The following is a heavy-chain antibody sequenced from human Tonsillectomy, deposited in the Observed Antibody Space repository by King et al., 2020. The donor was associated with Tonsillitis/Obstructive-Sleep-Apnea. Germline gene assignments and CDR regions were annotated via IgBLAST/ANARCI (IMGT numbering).Heavy chain of an antibody. J-gene: IGHJ3*02. CDR2: IYYSGST. D-gene: IGHD6-6*01. Sequence: QLQESGQGLVKPSETLSLTCTVSGGSISSYYWSWIRQPPGKGLEWIGYIYYSGSTNYNPSLKSRVTISVDTSKNQFSLKLSSVTAAYTAVYYCARAGYSSSDAFDIWGQGTMVTVSS. V-gene: IGHV4-59*01. CDR1: GGSISSYY. CDR3: ARAGYSSSDAFDI.